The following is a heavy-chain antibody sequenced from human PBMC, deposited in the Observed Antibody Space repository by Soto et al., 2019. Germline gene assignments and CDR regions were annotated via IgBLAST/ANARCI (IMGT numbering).Heavy chain of an antibody. CDR1: GFTFSSYA. CDR2: ISGSVGST. CDR3: AKDITMIVVVKTRYFDY. Sequence: PGGSLRLSCAASGFTFSSYAMSWVRQAPGKGLEWVSAISGSVGSTYYADSVKGRFTISRDNSKNTLYLQMNSLRAEDTAVYYCAKDITMIVVVKTRYFDYWGQGTTVTVSS. V-gene: IGHV3-23*01. J-gene: IGHJ4*02. D-gene: IGHD3-22*01.